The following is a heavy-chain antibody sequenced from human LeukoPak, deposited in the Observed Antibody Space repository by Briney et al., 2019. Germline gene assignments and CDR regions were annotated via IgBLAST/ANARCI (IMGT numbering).Heavy chain of an antibody. Sequence: GGSLRLSCAASGFTFSSYWMHWVRQAPGKGLVWVSRINSDGSSTNYADSVKGRFTISRDNAKNSLYLQMNSLRAEDTAVYYCARSRQLPTRIDYWGQGTLVTVSS. CDR2: INSDGSST. CDR3: ARSRQLPTRIDY. CDR1: GFTFSSYW. J-gene: IGHJ4*02. D-gene: IGHD2-2*01. V-gene: IGHV3-74*01.